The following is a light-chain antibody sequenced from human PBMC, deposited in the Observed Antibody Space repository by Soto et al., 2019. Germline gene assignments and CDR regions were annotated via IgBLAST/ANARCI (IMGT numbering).Light chain of an antibody. Sequence: ESVLTQSPGTLSLSPGERATLSCRATQSVSKNYLAWYQQKPGQAPRILIYGASSRATGIPDRFSGSGSGTDLTLTISRLVPEDFALYYCQQYGSSPPFTFGPGTKVDIK. CDR2: GAS. V-gene: IGKV3-20*01. J-gene: IGKJ3*01. CDR1: QSVSKNY. CDR3: QQYGSSPPFT.